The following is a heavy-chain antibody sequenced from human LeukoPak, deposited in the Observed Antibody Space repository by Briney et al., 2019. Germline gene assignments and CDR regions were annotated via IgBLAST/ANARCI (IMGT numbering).Heavy chain of an antibody. Sequence: PSETLSLTCAVYGGSFSGYYWSWIRQPPGKGLEWIGEINHSGSTNYNPSLKSRVTISVDTSKNQFSLKLSSVTAADTAVYYCARLRSYGHRRRNWFDPWGQGTLVTVSS. V-gene: IGHV4-34*01. D-gene: IGHD5-18*01. J-gene: IGHJ5*02. CDR1: GGSFSGYY. CDR3: ARLRSYGHRRRNWFDP. CDR2: INHSGST.